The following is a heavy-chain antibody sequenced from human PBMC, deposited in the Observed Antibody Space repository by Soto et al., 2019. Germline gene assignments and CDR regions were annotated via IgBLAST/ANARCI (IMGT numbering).Heavy chain of an antibody. CDR1: GFTFSDYY. Sequence: QVQLVESGGGLVKPGGSLRLSCAASGFTFSDYYMSWIRQAPGKGLEWVSYISSSGSTIYYSDSVKGRFTISRYNAMNPLYLQMNCLRAEDAAVYYCARDRNSFGGSYEGYWGQGSLGTVSS. CDR3: ARDRNSFGGSYEGY. J-gene: IGHJ4*02. V-gene: IGHV3-11*01. D-gene: IGHD1-26*01. CDR2: ISSSGSTI.